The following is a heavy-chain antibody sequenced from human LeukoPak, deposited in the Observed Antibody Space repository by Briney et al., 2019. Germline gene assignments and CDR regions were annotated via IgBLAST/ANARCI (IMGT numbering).Heavy chain of an antibody. D-gene: IGHD2-15*01. V-gene: IGHV4-38-2*02. Sequence: SETLSLTCTVSGYSISSGYYWGWIRQPPGKGLEWIGSIYHSGSTYYNPSLKSRVTISVDTSKNKFSLKLSSVTAADTAVYYCARYLGYCSGGSCYRYFDYWGQGTLVTVSS. CDR1: GYSISSGYY. CDR2: IYHSGST. J-gene: IGHJ4*02. CDR3: ARYLGYCSGGSCYRYFDY.